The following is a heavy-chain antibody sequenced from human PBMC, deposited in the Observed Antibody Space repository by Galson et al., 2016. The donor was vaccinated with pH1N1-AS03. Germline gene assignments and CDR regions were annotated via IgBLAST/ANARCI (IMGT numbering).Heavy chain of an antibody. CDR3: SRDELSVGIVPAGTKTFEY. CDR1: GYTFTNYA. D-gene: IGHD6-13*01. CDR2: SSAYNFNT. V-gene: IGHV1-18*01. J-gene: IGHJ4*02. Sequence: SVKVSCKASGYTFTNYAISWVRQAPGQGLEWMGWSSAYNFNTNYAQNFKGRVTMTTDTSTSTAYMELRSLNSDDTAVYYCSRDELSVGIVPAGTKTFEYWGQGTLVIVSS.